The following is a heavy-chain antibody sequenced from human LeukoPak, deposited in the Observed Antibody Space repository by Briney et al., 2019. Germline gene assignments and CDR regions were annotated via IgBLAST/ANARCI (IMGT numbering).Heavy chain of an antibody. Sequence: GASVKVSCKASGYTFTSYGISWVRQAPGQGLEWMGWISAYNGKTNYAQKLQGRVTMTRDTSTSTVYMELSSLRSEDTAVYYCARVKSYYYDTSDKDAFDIWGQGTMVTVSS. CDR1: GYTFTSYG. J-gene: IGHJ3*02. D-gene: IGHD3-22*01. V-gene: IGHV1-18*01. CDR3: ARVKSYYYDTSDKDAFDI. CDR2: ISAYNGKT.